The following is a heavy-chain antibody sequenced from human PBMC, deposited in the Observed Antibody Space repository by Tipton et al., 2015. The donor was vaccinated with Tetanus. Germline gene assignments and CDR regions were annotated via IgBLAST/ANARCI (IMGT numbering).Heavy chain of an antibody. CDR1: GGSFSGYY. CDR2: INHSGST. V-gene: IGHV4-34*01. Sequence: TLSLTCAVYGGSFSGYYWSWIRQPPGKGLEWIGEINHSGSTNYNPSLKSRVTISVDTPKNQFSRKLSSVTAADTAVYYCARGRGIGYGSGSYLNYYGMDVWGQGTTVTVSS. J-gene: IGHJ6*02. D-gene: IGHD3-10*01. CDR3: ARGRGIGYGSGSYLNYYGMDV.